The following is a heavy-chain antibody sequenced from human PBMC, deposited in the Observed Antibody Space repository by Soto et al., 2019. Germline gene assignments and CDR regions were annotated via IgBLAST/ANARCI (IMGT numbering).Heavy chain of an antibody. Sequence: VASVKVSCKASGGTFSSYAISWVRQAPGQGLEWMGGIIPIFGTANYAQKFQGRVTITADKSTSTAYMELSSLRSEDTAVYYCSCVRLVAATTPLYNWFDPWGQGTLVTVSS. V-gene: IGHV1-69*06. CDR1: GGTFSSYA. CDR2: IIPIFGTA. J-gene: IGHJ5*02. CDR3: SCVRLVAATTPLYNWFDP. D-gene: IGHD6-19*01.